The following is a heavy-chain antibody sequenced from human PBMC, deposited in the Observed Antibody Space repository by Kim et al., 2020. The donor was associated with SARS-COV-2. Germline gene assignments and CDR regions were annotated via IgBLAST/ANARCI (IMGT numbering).Heavy chain of an antibody. CDR3: EASDY. V-gene: IGHV3-23*01. J-gene: IGHJ4*02. CDR2: ISDSGVRT. Sequence: ISDSGVRTHYADSVKGRFTISRDNSKSTLFLQMISLRAEDTAVYYCEASDYWGQGSLVTVSS.